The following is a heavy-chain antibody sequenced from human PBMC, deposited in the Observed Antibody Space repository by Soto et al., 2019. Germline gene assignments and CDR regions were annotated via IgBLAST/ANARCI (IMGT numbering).Heavy chain of an antibody. J-gene: IGHJ4*02. CDR3: AKCLSAYAHGGFDS. V-gene: IGHV3-23*01. D-gene: IGHD5-12*01. CDR1: GVTFSSYA. CDR2: ISGSGGSR. Sequence: GGFLRLSCAASGVTFSSYAMSWVRQAPGKGLEWVSAISGSGGSRYYADSVKGRFTISRDNSKNTLYLQLYSLRAEDTSVYYCAKCLSAYAHGGFDSWGQGTLVTVSS.